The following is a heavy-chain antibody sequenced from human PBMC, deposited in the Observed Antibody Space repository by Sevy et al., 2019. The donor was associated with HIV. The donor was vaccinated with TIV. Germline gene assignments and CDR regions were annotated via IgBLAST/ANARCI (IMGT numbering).Heavy chain of an antibody. CDR3: TTEYRGSMNV. V-gene: IGHV3-15*07. J-gene: IGHJ6*02. Sequence: GGSLRLSCAGSGFTFSDAWMNWVRQAPGQGLEWVGRSKSKTNGGTTDYATPVKGRFTVSRDDSQNTLYLEMNSLKTEDTALYYCTTEYRGSMNVWGQGTTVTVSS. CDR1: GFTFSDAW. D-gene: IGHD1-26*01. CDR2: SKSKTNGGTT.